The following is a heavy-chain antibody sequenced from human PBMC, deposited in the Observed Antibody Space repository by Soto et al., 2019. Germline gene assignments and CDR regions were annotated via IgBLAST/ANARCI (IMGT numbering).Heavy chain of an antibody. CDR1: GFTFSSYA. CDR2: ISGSGGST. V-gene: IGHV3-23*01. J-gene: IGHJ4*02. Sequence: GGSLRLSCAASGFTFSSYAMSWVRQAPGKGLEWVSAISGSGGSTYYADSVKGRFTISRDNSKNTLYLQMNSLRAEDTAVYYCAKDIDHLGYCSGGCPFDYWGQGTLVTVSS. CDR3: AKDIDHLGYCSGGCPFDY. D-gene: IGHD2-15*01.